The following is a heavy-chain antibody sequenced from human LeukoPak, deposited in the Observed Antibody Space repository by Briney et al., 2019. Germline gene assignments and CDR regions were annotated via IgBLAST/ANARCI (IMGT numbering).Heavy chain of an antibody. Sequence: KTSETLSLTCTVSGGSISTSSYYWGWIRQPPGKGLEWIGSLYYSGSTYYNPSLKSRVTISVDTSKNQFSPKLSSVTAADTAVYSCARHSSSWYLYFDNWGQGTLVSVSS. CDR2: LYYSGST. D-gene: IGHD6-13*01. CDR3: ARHSSSWYLYFDN. J-gene: IGHJ4*02. CDR1: GGSISTSSYY. V-gene: IGHV4-39*01.